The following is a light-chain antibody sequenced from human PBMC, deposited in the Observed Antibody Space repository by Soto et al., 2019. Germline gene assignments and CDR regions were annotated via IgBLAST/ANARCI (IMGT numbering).Light chain of an antibody. Sequence: EIVLTQFPGTLSLSPGERATLSCRASQSVNSSLLVWYQQNPGQAPRLLIYAASSRATGIPDKFSGSGSGTDFTLTISRLEPEDCAVYYCQQYGSSPLYTFGQGTKLEI. CDR3: QQYGSSPLYT. CDR1: QSVNSSL. CDR2: AAS. V-gene: IGKV3-20*01. J-gene: IGKJ2*01.